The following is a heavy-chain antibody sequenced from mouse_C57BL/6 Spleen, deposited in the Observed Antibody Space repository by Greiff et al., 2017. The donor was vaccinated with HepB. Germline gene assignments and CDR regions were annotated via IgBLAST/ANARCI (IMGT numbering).Heavy chain of an antibody. Sequence: QVQLQQPGAELVKPGASVKLSCKASGYTFTSYWMHWVKQRPGQGLEWIGMIHPNSGSTNYNEKFKSKATLTVDKSSSTAYMQLSSLTSEDSAVYYCARWGYDYDEWAADYWGQGTTLTVSS. CDR2: IHPNSGST. J-gene: IGHJ2*01. CDR3: ARWGYDYDEWAADY. CDR1: GYTFTSYW. D-gene: IGHD2-4*01. V-gene: IGHV1-64*01.